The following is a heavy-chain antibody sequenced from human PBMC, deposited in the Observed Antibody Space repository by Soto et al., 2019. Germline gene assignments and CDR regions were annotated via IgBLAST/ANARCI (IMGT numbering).Heavy chain of an antibody. CDR2: LIPILDIA. D-gene: IGHD1-1*01. J-gene: IGHJ6*02. CDR3: ARDRGTTGTKGRCMDV. Sequence: QVQLVQPGAEVKKPGSSVKVSCKASGGTFNTYTISWVRQAPGQGLEWMGRLIPILDIANYAQQFQGRVSITEDESTSTACMEVSSLGSEATAVYYCARDRGTTGTKGRCMDVWGQGTTVTVSS. V-gene: IGHV1-69*08. CDR1: GGTFNTYT.